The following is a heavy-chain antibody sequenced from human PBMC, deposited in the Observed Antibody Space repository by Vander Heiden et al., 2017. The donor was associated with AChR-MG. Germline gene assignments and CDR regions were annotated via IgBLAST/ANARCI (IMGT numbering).Heavy chain of an antibody. Sequence: QLQLQESGPGLVKPSETLSLTCTVSGGSISSSSYYWGWIRQPPGKGLEWIGSIYYSGSTYYNPSLKSRVTISVDTSKNQFSLKLSSVTAADTAVYYCARNDFWSGYYTPYGMDVWGQGTTVTVSS. CDR1: GGSISSSSYY. J-gene: IGHJ6*02. CDR3: ARNDFWSGYYTPYGMDV. V-gene: IGHV4-39*01. D-gene: IGHD3-3*01. CDR2: IYYSGST.